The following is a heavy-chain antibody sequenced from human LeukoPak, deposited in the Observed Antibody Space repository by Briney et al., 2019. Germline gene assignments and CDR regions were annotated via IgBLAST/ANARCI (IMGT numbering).Heavy chain of an antibody. CDR1: GGTFSSYD. J-gene: IGHJ4*02. CDR2: MNPNSGNT. CDR3: ARGLLGYSYGWGEFDY. V-gene: IGHV1-8*01. D-gene: IGHD5-18*01. Sequence: ASVKVSCKASGGTFSSYDINWVRQATGQGLEWMGWMNPNSGNTGYAQKFQGRVTMTRNTSISTAYMELSSLRSEDTAVYYCARGLLGYSYGWGEFDYWGQGTLVTVSS.